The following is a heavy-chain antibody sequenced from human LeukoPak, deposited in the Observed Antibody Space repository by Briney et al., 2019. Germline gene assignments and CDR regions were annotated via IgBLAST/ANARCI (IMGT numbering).Heavy chain of an antibody. D-gene: IGHD6-13*01. CDR1: GFTFSSYS. J-gene: IGHJ4*02. CDR2: ISSSSSYI. CDR3: ATVGAAAGFDY. V-gene: IGHV3-21*01. Sequence: GGSLRLSCAASGFTFSSYSMNWVRQAPGKGLEWVSSISSSSSYIHYADSVKGRFTISRDNAKNSLYLQMNSLRAEDTAVYYCATVGAAAGFDYWGQGTLVTVSS.